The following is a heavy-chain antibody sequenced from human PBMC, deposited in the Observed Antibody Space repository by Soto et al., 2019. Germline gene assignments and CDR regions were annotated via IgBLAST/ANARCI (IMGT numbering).Heavy chain of an antibody. V-gene: IGHV1-2*04. J-gene: IGHJ1*01. D-gene: IGHD2-15*01. CDR2: INPNSGGT. CDR1: GYTFTGYY. Sequence: QVPLVQSGAEVKKPGASVKVSCKASGYTFTGYYMHWVRQAPGQGLEWMGWINPNSGGTNYAQKFQGWVTMTRDTSISTAYMELSRLRSDDTAVYYCARASRPLYCSGGSCYHAEYFQHWGQGTLVTVSS. CDR3: ARASRPLYCSGGSCYHAEYFQH.